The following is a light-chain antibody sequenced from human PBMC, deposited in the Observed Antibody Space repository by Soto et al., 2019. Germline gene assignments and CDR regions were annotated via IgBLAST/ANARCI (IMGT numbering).Light chain of an antibody. CDR2: EVS. J-gene: IGLJ3*02. CDR3: SSYAGSNNWV. CDR1: SSDVGGKNY. V-gene: IGLV2-8*01. Sequence: QSALTQPPSASGSPGQSVTISCTGTSSDVGGKNYVSWYQQHPGKPPKLMIYEVSKRPSGVPDRFSCSKSGNTASLTVFGIQAEQEADYYCSSYAGSNNWVFGGGTKLTVL.